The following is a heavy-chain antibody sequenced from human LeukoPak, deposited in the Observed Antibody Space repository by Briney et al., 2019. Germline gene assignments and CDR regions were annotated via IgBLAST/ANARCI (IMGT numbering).Heavy chain of an antibody. CDR2: IIPIFGTA. CDR1: GGTFSSYA. Sequence: SVKVSCKASGGTFSSYAISWVRQAPGQGLEWVGRIIPIFGTANYAQKFQGRVTITTDESTSTAYMELSSLRSEDTAVYYCASVAAAGPGLFDYWGQGTLVTVSS. D-gene: IGHD6-13*01. V-gene: IGHV1-69*05. J-gene: IGHJ4*02. CDR3: ASVAAAGPGLFDY.